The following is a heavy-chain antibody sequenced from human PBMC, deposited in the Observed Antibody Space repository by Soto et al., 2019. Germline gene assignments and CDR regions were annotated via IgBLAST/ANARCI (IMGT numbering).Heavy chain of an antibody. V-gene: IGHV1-69*13. Sequence: SVKVSCKPSGTTFDSFTFSWVRQAPGQGLEWMGGFVPMFGSASIAQRFQGRVRITADASTGTGYMELSDLRSEDSAIYYCAREDDTTGHYSWFDPWGPGTLVTVSS. J-gene: IGHJ5*02. D-gene: IGHD3-9*01. CDR3: AREDDTTGHYSWFDP. CDR1: GTTFDSFT. CDR2: FVPMFGSA.